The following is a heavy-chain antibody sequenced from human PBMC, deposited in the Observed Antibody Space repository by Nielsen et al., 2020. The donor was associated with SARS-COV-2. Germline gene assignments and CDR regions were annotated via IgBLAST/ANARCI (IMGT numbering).Heavy chain of an antibody. Sequence: SETLSLTCTVSGGSVSSGSYYWSWIRQPPGKGLEWIGYIYYSGSTNYNPSLKSRVTISVDTSKNQFSLKLSSVTAADTAVYYCASEIVATILSRGNWFDPWGQGTLVTVSS. CDR1: GGSVSSGSYY. CDR2: IYYSGST. D-gene: IGHD5-12*01. V-gene: IGHV4-61*01. CDR3: ASEIVATILSRGNWFDP. J-gene: IGHJ5*02.